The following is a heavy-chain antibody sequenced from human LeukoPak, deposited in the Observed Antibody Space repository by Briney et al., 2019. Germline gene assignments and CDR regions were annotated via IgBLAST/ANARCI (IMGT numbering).Heavy chain of an antibody. CDR2: ISGRGASK. V-gene: IGHV3-23*01. CDR1: GLTFNNYA. CDR3: AKDSKRWKTYYYEAGSYYFDY. D-gene: IGHD3-10*01. J-gene: IGHJ4*02. Sequence: GGSLRLSCAVSGLTFNNYAMSWVRQAPGKGLEWVSGISGRGASKYYADSVKGRFTISRDNSKNTLYLQMNSLRPEDTAVYYCAKDSKRWKTYYYEAGSYYFDYWGQGTRVTVSS.